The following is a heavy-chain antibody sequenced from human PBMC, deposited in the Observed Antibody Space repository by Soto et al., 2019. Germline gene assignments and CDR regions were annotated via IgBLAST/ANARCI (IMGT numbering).Heavy chain of an antibody. CDR3: AREVQWGGGSTLCGFDI. V-gene: IGHV3-33*01. CDR1: GFTFSSYG. Sequence: QVQLVESGGGVVQPGRSLRLSCAASGFTFSSYGMHWVRQAPGKGLEWVAVIWYDGSKKYYADSVKVRFTISRDNSKNXXYLPRHRRRAEETAVYYCAREVQWGGGSTLCGFDIWGLGTTVIVS. CDR2: IWYDGSKK. J-gene: IGHJ3*02. D-gene: IGHD6-19*01.